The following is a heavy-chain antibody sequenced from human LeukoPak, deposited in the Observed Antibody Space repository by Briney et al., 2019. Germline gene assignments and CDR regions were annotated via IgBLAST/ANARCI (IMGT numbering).Heavy chain of an antibody. CDR2: IYHSGST. CDR3: ARVGSSSGVYFDY. CDR1: GGSISSGGYS. J-gene: IGHJ4*02. Sequence: SETLSLTCAVSGGSISSGGYSWSWIRQPPGKGLEWIGYIYHSGSTYYNPSLKSRVTISVDRSKNQFSLKLSSVTAADTAVYYCARVGSSSGVYFDYWGRGTLVTVSS. V-gene: IGHV4-30-2*01. D-gene: IGHD6-6*01.